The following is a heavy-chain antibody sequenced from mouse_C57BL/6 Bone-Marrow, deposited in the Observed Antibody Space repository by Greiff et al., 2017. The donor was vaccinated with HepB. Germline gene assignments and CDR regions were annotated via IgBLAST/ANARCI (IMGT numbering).Heavy chain of an antibody. CDR1: GFNIKDDY. CDR3: TPRDTGGKGGGDY. J-gene: IGHJ2*01. CDR2: IDPENGDT. Sequence: EVQLQQSGAELVRPGASVKLSCTASGFNIKDDYMHWVKQTPEQGLEWIGWIDPENGDTEYASKFQGKATITADTSSNTAYLQLSSLTSEDTAVYYCTPRDTGGKGGGDYWGPGTTLTVSS. D-gene: IGHD1-3*01. V-gene: IGHV14-4*01.